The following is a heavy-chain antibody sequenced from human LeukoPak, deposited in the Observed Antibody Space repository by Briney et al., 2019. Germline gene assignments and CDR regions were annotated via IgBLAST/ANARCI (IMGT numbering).Heavy chain of an antibody. CDR2: IIPILGIA. J-gene: IGHJ6*02. CDR1: GGTFSSYA. V-gene: IGHV1-69*04. D-gene: IGHD5-12*01. CDR3: ARSVATTYGMDV. Sequence: SVKVSCKASGGTFSSYAISWVRQATGQGLEWMGRIIPILGIANYAQKFQGRVTMTADKSTSTAYMELSSLRSEDTAVYYCARSVATTYGMDVWGQGTTVTVSS.